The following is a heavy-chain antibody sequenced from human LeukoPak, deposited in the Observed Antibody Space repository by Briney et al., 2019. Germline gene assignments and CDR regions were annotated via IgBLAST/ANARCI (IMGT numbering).Heavy chain of an antibody. J-gene: IGHJ5*02. CDR1: GGSFSDYS. Sequence: SETLSLTCAVYGGSFSDYSWSWLRQPPGKGLEWIGEINHSGSTNYNPSLKSRVTMSVDTSKNQFSVKLNSVTAADTAVYYCARHGVATWFDPWGQGTLVTLSS. CDR2: INHSGST. D-gene: IGHD2-15*01. V-gene: IGHV4-34*01. CDR3: ARHGVATWFDP.